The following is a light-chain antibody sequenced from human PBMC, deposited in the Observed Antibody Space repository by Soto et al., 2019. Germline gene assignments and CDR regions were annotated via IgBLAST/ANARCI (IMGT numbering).Light chain of an antibody. CDR3: SSFKGTNSFV. CDR2: EVS. V-gene: IGLV2-14*01. Sequence: QSALAQPASVSGSPGQSITISCTGTSSDVGGYNYVSWYQQHPGKAPKLMIYEVSNRPSGVSNRFSGSKSGNTASLTISGLQAEDEGDYYCSSFKGTNSFVFGTGTKVTVL. CDR1: SSDVGGYNY. J-gene: IGLJ1*01.